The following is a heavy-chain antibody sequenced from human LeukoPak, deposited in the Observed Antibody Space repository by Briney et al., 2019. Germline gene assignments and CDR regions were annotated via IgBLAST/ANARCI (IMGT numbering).Heavy chain of an antibody. V-gene: IGHV4-34*01. J-gene: IGHJ4*02. CDR3: ARGWPLYSSSWYYFDY. Sequence: SETLSLTCAVYGGSFSGYYWSWIRQPPGKGLEWIGEINHSGSTNYNPSLKSRVTISVDTSKNQFSLKLSSVTAADTAVYSCARGWPLYSSSWYYFDYWGQGTLVTVSS. CDR2: INHSGST. D-gene: IGHD6-13*01. CDR1: GGSFSGYY.